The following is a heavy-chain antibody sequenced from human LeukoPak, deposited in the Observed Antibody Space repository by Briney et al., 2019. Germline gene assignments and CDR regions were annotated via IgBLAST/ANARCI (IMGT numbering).Heavy chain of an antibody. Sequence: GGSLRLSCAASGFTFNSYAMGWVRQAPGKGLEWVSAISGSGGSTYYADSVKGRFTISRDNSKNTLYLQMNSLRAEDTAVYYCAKGASGSYRMYYFDYWGQGTLVTVSS. CDR1: GFTFNSYA. D-gene: IGHD1-26*01. V-gene: IGHV3-23*01. CDR3: AKGASGSYRMYYFDY. J-gene: IGHJ4*02. CDR2: ISGSGGST.